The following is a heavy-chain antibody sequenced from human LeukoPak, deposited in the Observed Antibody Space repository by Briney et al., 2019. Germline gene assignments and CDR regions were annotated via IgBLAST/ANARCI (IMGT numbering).Heavy chain of an antibody. D-gene: IGHD3-22*01. Sequence: RPGGSLRLSCAASGFTFDDYAMHWVRHAPGKGLEWVSGISWNSGSIGYADSVKGRFTISRDNAKNSLYLQMNSLRAEDTALYYCALVVIGEYYFDYWGQGTLVTVSS. CDR3: ALVVIGEYYFDY. CDR2: ISWNSGSI. V-gene: IGHV3-9*01. J-gene: IGHJ4*02. CDR1: GFTFDDYA.